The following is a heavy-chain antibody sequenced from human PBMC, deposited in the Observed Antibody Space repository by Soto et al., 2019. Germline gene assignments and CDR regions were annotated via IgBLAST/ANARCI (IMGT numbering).Heavy chain of an antibody. V-gene: IGHV4-34*01. CDR2: INHSGNT. Sequence: PSETLSLTCAVYGGSLSGYYWSWIRQPPGKALEWIGEINHSGNTSYNPSLKSRVTISVDTSKNQLFLNLTSVTAADTAMYYCARHHVRGRTIAGAAEFWGQGTLVTVSS. CDR1: GGSLSGYY. CDR3: ARHHVRGRTIAGAAEF. D-gene: IGHD1-26*01. J-gene: IGHJ4*02.